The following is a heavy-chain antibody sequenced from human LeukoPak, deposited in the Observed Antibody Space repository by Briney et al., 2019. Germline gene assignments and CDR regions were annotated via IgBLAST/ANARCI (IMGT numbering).Heavy chain of an antibody. CDR3: AREVDWGIDY. CDR1: GFTFNNYG. D-gene: IGHD3/OR15-3a*01. Sequence: GGSLRLSCAASGFTFNNYGIYWVRQAPGEGLEWVAVISYDGSSKYYADSVKGRFTISRDNFRNTLYLQMNSLKVEDTAMYYCAREVDWGIDYWGQGTLVTVSS. V-gene: IGHV3-30*03. CDR2: ISYDGSSK. J-gene: IGHJ4*02.